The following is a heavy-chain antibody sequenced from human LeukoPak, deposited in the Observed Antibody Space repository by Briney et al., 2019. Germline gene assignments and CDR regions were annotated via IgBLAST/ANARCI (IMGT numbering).Heavy chain of an antibody. CDR2: IIPIFGTA. D-gene: IGHD5-18*01. CDR1: GGTFSTYA. Sequence: SVKVSCKASGGTFSTYAISWGRQAPGQGLKWLGGIIPIFGTANYAQKFQGRVTITADESTSTAYMELSSLRSEDTAVYYCAGGYSYALYYFDYWGQGTLVTVSS. CDR3: AGGYSYALYYFDY. V-gene: IGHV1-69*13. J-gene: IGHJ4*02.